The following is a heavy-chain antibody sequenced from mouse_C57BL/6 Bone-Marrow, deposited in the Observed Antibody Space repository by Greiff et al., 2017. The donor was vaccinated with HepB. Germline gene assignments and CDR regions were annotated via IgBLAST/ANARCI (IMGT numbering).Heavy chain of an antibody. Sequence: VQLVESGPGLVQPSQSLSITCTVSGFSLTSYGVHWVRQSPGKGLEWLGVIWSGGSTDYNAAFISRLSISKDNSKSQVFFKMNSLQADDTAIYYCARNDLLWLRRDYYAMDYWGQGTSVTVSS. CDR3: ARNDLLWLRRDYYAMDY. CDR1: GFSLTSYG. CDR2: IWSGGST. D-gene: IGHD2-9*01. J-gene: IGHJ4*01. V-gene: IGHV2-2*01.